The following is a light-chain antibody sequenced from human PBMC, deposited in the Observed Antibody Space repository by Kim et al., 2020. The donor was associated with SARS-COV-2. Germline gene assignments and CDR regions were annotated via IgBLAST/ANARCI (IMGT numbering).Light chain of an antibody. Sequence: SYELTQPPSVSVAPGKTARMTCGGNKIGSKSVHWYQQRPGQAPVLVIYFDSDRPSRIPERFSGSNSGNTATLTISRVEAGDEADYYCQVWDSSSDHVVFGGGTKVTVL. V-gene: IGLV3-21*04. CDR1: KIGSKS. CDR2: FDS. CDR3: QVWDSSSDHVV. J-gene: IGLJ2*01.